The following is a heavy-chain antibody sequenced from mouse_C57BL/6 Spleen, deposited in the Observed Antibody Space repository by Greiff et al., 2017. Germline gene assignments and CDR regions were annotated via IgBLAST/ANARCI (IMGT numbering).Heavy chain of an antibody. CDR2: IDPETGGT. D-gene: IGHD2-2*01. Sequence: QVQLQQSGAELVRPGASVTLSCKASGYTFTDYEMHWVKQTPVHGLEWIGAIDPETGGTAYNQKFKGKAILTADKSSSTAYMELRSLTSEDSAVYYCTRTRYGYSFAYWGQGTLVTVSA. CDR1: GYTFTDYE. J-gene: IGHJ3*01. V-gene: IGHV1-15*01. CDR3: TRTRYGYSFAY.